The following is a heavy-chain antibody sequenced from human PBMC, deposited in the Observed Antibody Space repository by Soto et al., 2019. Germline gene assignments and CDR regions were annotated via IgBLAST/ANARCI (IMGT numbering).Heavy chain of an antibody. CDR1: GYTFTSYY. CDR2: INPSVGST. CDR3: ARVCGEETVDY. V-gene: IGHV1-46*01. Sequence: QVQLVQSGAEVKKPGASVKVSCKASGYTFTSYYMHWDRQTPGQCLEWMGIINPSVGSTSYGQKFQCSVTMTRDRSTSTVYMELCSLRSEDTAVYYCARVCGEETVDYWGQGTLVNVSS. D-gene: IGHD2-21*01. J-gene: IGHJ4*02.